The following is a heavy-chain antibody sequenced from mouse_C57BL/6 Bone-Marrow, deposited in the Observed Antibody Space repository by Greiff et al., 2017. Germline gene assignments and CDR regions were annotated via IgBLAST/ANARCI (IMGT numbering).Heavy chain of an antibody. Sequence: EVKLVESGGDLVKPGGSLKLSCAAPGFTFSSYGMSWVRQTPDKRLEWVATISSGGSYTYYPDSVKGRFTISRDNGKNTLYLQMSSLKSEDTAMYYCARQDYWSSYVPHYYAMDYWGQGTSVTVSS. V-gene: IGHV5-6*01. CDR1: GFTFSSYG. J-gene: IGHJ4*01. CDR2: ISSGGSYT. CDR3: ARQDYWSSYVPHYYAMDY. D-gene: IGHD1-1*01.